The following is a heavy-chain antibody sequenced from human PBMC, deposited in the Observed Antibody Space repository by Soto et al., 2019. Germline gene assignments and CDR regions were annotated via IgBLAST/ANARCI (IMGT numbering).Heavy chain of an antibody. J-gene: IGHJ4*02. D-gene: IGHD5-12*01. CDR1: GYTFSSSP. Sequence: QVQLVQSGAEVKKPGASVKVSCRASGYTFSSSPLHWVRQAPGQRPEWMGWINTANDDTKYSQKFQDRVTLTRDTSASTEYMEMSSLTPEGTAVYYCARDEEVASGKWGQGTLVTVSS. V-gene: IGHV1-3*04. CDR3: ARDEEVASGK. CDR2: INTANDDT.